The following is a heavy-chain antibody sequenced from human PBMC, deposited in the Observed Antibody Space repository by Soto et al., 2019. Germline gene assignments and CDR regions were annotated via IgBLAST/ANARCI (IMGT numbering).Heavy chain of an antibody. V-gene: IGHV3-30*18. CDR1: GFTFSSYG. CDR2: ISYDGSNK. J-gene: IGHJ4*02. Sequence: QVQLVESGGGVVQPGRSLRLSCAASGFTFSSYGMHWVRQAPGKGLEWVAVISYDGSNKYYADSVTGRFTISRDNSKNTLYLQMNSLRAEDTAVYYCAKGGLYIDYWGQGTLVTVSS. CDR3: AKGGLYIDY.